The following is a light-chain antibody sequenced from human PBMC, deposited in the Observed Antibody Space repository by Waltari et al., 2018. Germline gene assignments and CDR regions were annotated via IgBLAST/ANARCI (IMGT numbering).Light chain of an antibody. Sequence: DTQLTQSPSTLSASVGDGVTITCRASQSISYWLAWYQQKPGKAPKVLIYRPSSLEDGVPSRVSGSRSGTEFTLSISSLQPDDFATYYCQQYNSYPWTFGQGTKVEIK. CDR2: RPS. CDR3: QQYNSYPWT. J-gene: IGKJ1*01. CDR1: QSISYW. V-gene: IGKV1-5*03.